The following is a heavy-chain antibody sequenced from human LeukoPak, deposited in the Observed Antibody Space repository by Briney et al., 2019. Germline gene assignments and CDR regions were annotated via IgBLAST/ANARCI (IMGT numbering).Heavy chain of an antibody. V-gene: IGHV3-43D*03. CDR3: AKDGAAAGYNWFDP. Sequence: GGSLRLSCAASGFTFDDYAMHWVRQAPGKGLEWVSLISWDGGSTYYADSVKGRFTISRDNSKNSLYLQMNSLRAEDTALYYCAKDGAAAGYNWFDPWGQGTLVTVSS. D-gene: IGHD6-13*01. CDR1: GFTFDDYA. CDR2: ISWDGGST. J-gene: IGHJ5*02.